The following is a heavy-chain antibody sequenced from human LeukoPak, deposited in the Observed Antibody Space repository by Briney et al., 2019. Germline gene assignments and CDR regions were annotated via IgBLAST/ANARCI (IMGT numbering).Heavy chain of an antibody. CDR1: GFTFSSYA. CDR3: AKVVGATTVYFDY. CDR2: SSGSGGST. Sequence: GRSLRLSCAASGFTFSSYAMSWVRQAPGKGLEWVSASSGSGGSTYYADFVKGRFTISRDNSKNTLYLQMNSLRAEDTAVYYCAKVVGATTVYFDYWGQGTLVTVSS. J-gene: IGHJ4*02. D-gene: IGHD1-26*01. V-gene: IGHV3-23*01.